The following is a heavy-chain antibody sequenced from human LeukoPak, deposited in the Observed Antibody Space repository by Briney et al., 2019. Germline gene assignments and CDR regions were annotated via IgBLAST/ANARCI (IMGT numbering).Heavy chain of an antibody. CDR1: GGSISSYY. J-gene: IGHJ5*02. CDR2: IYYSGST. CDR3: ARGVDDFWSGYSHDWFDP. V-gene: IGHV4-59*01. D-gene: IGHD3-3*01. Sequence: SESLSLTCTVSGGSISSYYWSWIRQPPGKGLEWIGYIYYSGSTNYNPSLKSRVTISVDTSKNQFSLKLSSVTAADTAVYYCARGVDDFWSGYSHDWFDPWGQGTLVTVSS.